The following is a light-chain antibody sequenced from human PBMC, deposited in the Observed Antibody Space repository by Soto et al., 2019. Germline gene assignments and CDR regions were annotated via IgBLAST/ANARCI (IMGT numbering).Light chain of an antibody. CDR2: DAS. J-gene: IGKJ2*01. CDR1: QRISKW. Sequence: DIQMTQSPSTLSAFVGDTVTITCRASQRISKWLAWYQQKPGKAPNLLISDASSLESGVPSRFSGSGSGTEFTLTISSLQPDDFATYYCQQYNSYSYTFGQGTKLEIK. CDR3: QQYNSYSYT. V-gene: IGKV1-5*01.